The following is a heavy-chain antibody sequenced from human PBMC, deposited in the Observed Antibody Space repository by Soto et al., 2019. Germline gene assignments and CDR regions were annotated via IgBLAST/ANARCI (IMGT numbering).Heavy chain of an antibody. CDR3: ARSQGSSTSLEIYYYYYYGMDV. V-gene: IGHV1-69*01. J-gene: IGHJ6*02. CDR2: IIPISGTA. Sequence: QVQLVQSGAEVKKPGSSVKVSCKASGGTFSSYAISWVRQAPGQGLEWMGGIIPISGTANYAQKFQCRVTITADESTSTAYMELSSLRSEDTAVYYCARSQGSSTSLEIYYYYYYGMDVWGLGTTVTVSS. CDR1: GGTFSSYA. D-gene: IGHD2-2*01.